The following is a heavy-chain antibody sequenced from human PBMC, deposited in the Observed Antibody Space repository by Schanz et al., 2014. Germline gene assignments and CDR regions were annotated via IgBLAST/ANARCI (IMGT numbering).Heavy chain of an antibody. CDR1: GYPFTCHG. CDR2: ISAYNGNT. Sequence: HVQLVQSGAEVKKPGASVKVSCKASGYPFTCHGISWVRQAPGQGLEWLGWISAYNGNTKYPQKLQGRVTMTTDTSTSTAYRKLTCVRSDDTAEEYCAIDRRFVDRDDLYVVDSWGQGTLVTVSS. J-gene: IGHJ4*02. D-gene: IGHD2-2*02. V-gene: IGHV1-18*01. CDR3: AIDRRFVDRDDLYVVDS.